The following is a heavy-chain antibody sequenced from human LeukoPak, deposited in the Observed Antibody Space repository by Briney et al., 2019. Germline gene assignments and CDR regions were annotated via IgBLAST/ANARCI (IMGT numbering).Heavy chain of an antibody. J-gene: IGHJ4*02. CDR2: ISSSSNTI. V-gene: IGHV3-48*01. CDR3: ASKVQHYYDSSGYYYY. Sequence: GGSLRLSCAASGFTFSSFSMNWVRQAPGKGLEWVSYISSSSNTIYYADSVKGRFTISRDNAKYSLYLQMNSLRAEDTAVYYCASKVQHYYDSSGYYYYWGQGTLVTVSS. D-gene: IGHD3-22*01. CDR1: GFTFSSFS.